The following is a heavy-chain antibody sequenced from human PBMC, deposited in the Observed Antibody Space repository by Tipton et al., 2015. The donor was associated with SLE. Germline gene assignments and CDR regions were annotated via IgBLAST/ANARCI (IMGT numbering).Heavy chain of an antibody. Sequence: TLSLTCAVYGGSFSGYYWSWIRQPPGKGLEWIGEIYHSGSTNYNPSLKSRVTISLDTSKNQFSLKLRSVTAADTAVYYCARGGGGYQLLPGYYYYMDVWGKGTTVTVSS. J-gene: IGHJ6*03. V-gene: IGHV4-34*01. CDR1: GGSFSGYY. D-gene: IGHD2-2*01. CDR2: IYHSGST. CDR3: ARGGGGYQLLPGYYYYMDV.